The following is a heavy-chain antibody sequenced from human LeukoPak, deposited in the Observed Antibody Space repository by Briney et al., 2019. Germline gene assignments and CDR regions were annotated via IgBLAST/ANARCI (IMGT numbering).Heavy chain of an antibody. D-gene: IGHD3-22*01. CDR3: ARCHYDDNSAFRHFDS. V-gene: IGHV3-7*01. J-gene: IGHJ4*02. Sequence: GGSLRLSCAASGFTCSTYWMNWVRQAPGKGLEWVANTNQDGSEKNYVDSVKGRFTISRDNAENSMYLEMNSLRAEDTAVYYCARCHYDDNSAFRHFDSWGQGTLVTVSS. CDR2: TNQDGSEK. CDR1: GFTCSTYW.